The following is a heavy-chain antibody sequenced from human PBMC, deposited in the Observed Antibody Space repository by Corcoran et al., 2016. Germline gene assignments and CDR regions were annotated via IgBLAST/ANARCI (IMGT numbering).Heavy chain of an antibody. CDR2: IKSKTDGGTT. J-gene: IGHJ4*02. Sequence: EVQLVESGGGLVKPGGSLRLSCAASGFTFSNAWMNWVRQAPGKGLEWVDRIKSKTDGGTTDYAAPVKGRFTISRDDSKNTLYLQMNSLKTEDTAVYYCTTDSLINYDFWSGYSPPFDYWGQGTLVTVSS. D-gene: IGHD3-3*01. CDR1: GFTFSNAW. CDR3: TTDSLINYDFWSGYSPPFDY. V-gene: IGHV3-15*07.